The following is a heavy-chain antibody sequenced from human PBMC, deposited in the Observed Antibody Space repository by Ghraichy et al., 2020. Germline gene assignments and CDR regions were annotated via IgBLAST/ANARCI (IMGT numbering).Heavy chain of an antibody. J-gene: IGHJ6*02. CDR3: ARMTLDYYGMDV. Sequence: SETLSLTCTVSGGSISSYYWSWIRQPPGKGLEWIGYIYYSGSTNYNPSLKSRVTISVDTSKNQFSLKLSSVTAADTAVYYCARMTLDYYGMDVWGQGTMVTVSS. V-gene: IGHV4-59*01. CDR2: IYYSGST. CDR1: GGSISSYY.